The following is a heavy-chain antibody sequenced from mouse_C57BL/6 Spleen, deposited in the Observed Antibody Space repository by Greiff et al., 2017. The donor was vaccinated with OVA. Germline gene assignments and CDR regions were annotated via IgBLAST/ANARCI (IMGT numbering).Heavy chain of an antibody. CDR1: GYTFTSYW. D-gene: IGHD1-1*01. CDR3: ATVYYGSSYWYFDV. J-gene: IGHJ1*03. V-gene: IGHV1-69*01. Sequence: QVQLKQPGAELVMPGASVKLSCKASGYTFTSYWMHWVKQRPGQGLEWIGEIDPSDSYTNYNQKFKGKSTLTVDKPSSTAYMQLSSLTSEDSAVYYCATVYYGSSYWYFDVWGTGTTVTVSS. CDR2: IDPSDSYT.